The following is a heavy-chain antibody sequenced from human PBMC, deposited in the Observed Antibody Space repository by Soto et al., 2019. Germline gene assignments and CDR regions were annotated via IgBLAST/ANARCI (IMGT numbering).Heavy chain of an antibody. D-gene: IGHD6-19*01. V-gene: IGHV1-18*01. CDR2: ISAYNGNT. J-gene: IGHJ6*03. CDR3: AIDRGVAPPVAGNTHYYYYMDV. CDR1: GYSFTNYG. Sequence: QDQLVQSGVEVKKPGASVKVSCKASGYSFTNYGITWVRQAPGQGYEWMGWISAYNGNTNYAQKFQGRVTLTTDASTSKASVELRSLRSDDTAVYYCAIDRGVAPPVAGNTHYYYYMDVWGKGTTVTVSS.